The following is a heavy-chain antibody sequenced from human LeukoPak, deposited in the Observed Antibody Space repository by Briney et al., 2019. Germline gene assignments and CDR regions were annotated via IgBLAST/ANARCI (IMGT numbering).Heavy chain of an antibody. CDR1: GGTFSSYA. Sequence: SVKVSCKASGGTFSSYAISWVRQAPGQGLEWMGGIIPIFGTANYAQKFQGRVTITADESTSTAYMELSSLRSEDTAVHYCAREGSDYGDYPGYFQHWGQGTLVTVSS. D-gene: IGHD4-17*01. CDR3: AREGSDYGDYPGYFQH. V-gene: IGHV1-69*13. CDR2: IIPIFGTA. J-gene: IGHJ1*01.